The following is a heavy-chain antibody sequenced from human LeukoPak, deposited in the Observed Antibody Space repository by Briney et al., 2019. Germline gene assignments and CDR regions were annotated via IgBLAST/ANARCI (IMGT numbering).Heavy chain of an antibody. J-gene: IGHJ4*02. CDR3: ARADTAMVFDY. V-gene: IGHV3-30*04. CDR1: GFTFSSYA. CDR2: ISYDGSNK. Sequence: PGGSLRLSCAASGFTFSSYAMHWVRQAPGKGLEWVAVISYDGSNKYYADSVKGRFTISRDNSKNTLYLQMNSQRAEDTAVYYCARADTAMVFDYWGQGTLVTVSS. D-gene: IGHD5-18*01.